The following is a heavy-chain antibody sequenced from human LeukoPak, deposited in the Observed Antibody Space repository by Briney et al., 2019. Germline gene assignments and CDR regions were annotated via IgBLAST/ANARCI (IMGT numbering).Heavy chain of an antibody. Sequence: PGGSLRLSCAASGFTFSSYGMHWVRQAPGKGLEWVAFIRYDGSNKYYADSVKGRFTISRDNSKNTVYLQMNSLRAEDTAVYYCARDGYGSGSRAYLMDVWGQGTTVTVSS. CDR3: ARDGYGSGSRAYLMDV. CDR1: GFTFSSYG. V-gene: IGHV3-30*02. D-gene: IGHD3-10*01. CDR2: IRYDGSNK. J-gene: IGHJ6*02.